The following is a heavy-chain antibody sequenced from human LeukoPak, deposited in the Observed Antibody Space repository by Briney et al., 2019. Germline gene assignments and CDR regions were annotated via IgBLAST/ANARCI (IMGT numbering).Heavy chain of an antibody. D-gene: IGHD3-22*01. Sequence: SETLSLTCTVSGGSISYYYWKWIRQPPGKGLEWIGYIYSSVSTNYNPSLKSRVTISLDTSKNQFSLKLSSVTAADTAVYYCARMGDYYDSSGYGHDAFDIWGQGTMVTVSS. CDR1: GGSISYYY. CDR3: ARMGDYYDSSGYGHDAFDI. CDR2: IYSSVST. J-gene: IGHJ3*02. V-gene: IGHV4-59*01.